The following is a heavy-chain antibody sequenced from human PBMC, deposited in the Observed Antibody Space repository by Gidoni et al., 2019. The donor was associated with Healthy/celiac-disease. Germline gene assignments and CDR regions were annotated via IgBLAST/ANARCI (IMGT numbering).Heavy chain of an antibody. CDR1: GFTFDDYA. CDR2: ISWNSGSI. V-gene: IGHV3-9*01. J-gene: IGHJ4*02. Sequence: EVQLVESGGGLVQPGRSLRLSCAASGFTFDDYAMHWVRQAPGKGLEWVSGISWNSGSIGYADSVKGRFTISRDNAKNSLYLQMNSLRAEDTALYYCAKDSYYDFWSGYFDYWAREPWSPSPQ. D-gene: IGHD3-3*01. CDR3: AKDSYYDFWSGYFDY.